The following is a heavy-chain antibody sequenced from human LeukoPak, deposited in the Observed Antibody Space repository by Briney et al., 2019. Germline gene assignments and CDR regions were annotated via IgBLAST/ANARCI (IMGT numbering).Heavy chain of an antibody. CDR2: IYTSGST. J-gene: IGHJ6*03. CDR1: GGSISSGSYY. V-gene: IGHV4-61*02. CDR3: AREVRFLEWSSIYYYYYYMDV. D-gene: IGHD3-3*01. Sequence: SETLSLTCTVSGGSISSGSYYWSWIRQPAGKGLEWIGRIYTSGSTNYNPSLKGRVTISVDTSKNQFSLKLSSVTAADTAVYYCAREVRFLEWSSIYYYYYYMDVWGKGTTVTVSS.